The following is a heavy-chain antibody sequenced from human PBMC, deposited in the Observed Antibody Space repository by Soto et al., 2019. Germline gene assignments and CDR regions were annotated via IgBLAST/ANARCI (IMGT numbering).Heavy chain of an antibody. CDR2: INHSGST. CDR3: AREGADY. J-gene: IGHJ4*02. Sequence: SETLSLTCAVYGGSFSGYYWSWIRQPPGKGLEWIGEINHSGSTNYNPSLKSRVTISVDTSKNQFSLKLSSVTAEDTAVYYCAREGADYWGQGTLVTVYS. V-gene: IGHV4-34*01. CDR1: GGSFSGYY.